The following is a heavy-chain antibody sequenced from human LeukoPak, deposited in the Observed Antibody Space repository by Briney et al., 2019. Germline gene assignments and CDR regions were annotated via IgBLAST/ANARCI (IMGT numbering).Heavy chain of an antibody. D-gene: IGHD4-17*01. CDR2: IKQDGSDK. V-gene: IGHV3-7*01. J-gene: IGHJ4*02. CDR1: GFIFSDSW. CDR3: AKGGATVIDY. Sequence: GGSLRLSCAASGFIFSDSWMSWVRQAPGKGLGWVANIKQDGSDKYYVDSVKGRFTISRDNAKNTLYLQMNSLRAEDTAVYYCAKGGATVIDYWGQGTLVTVSS.